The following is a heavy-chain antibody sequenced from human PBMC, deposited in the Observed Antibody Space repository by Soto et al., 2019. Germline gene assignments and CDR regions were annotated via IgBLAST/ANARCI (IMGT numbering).Heavy chain of an antibody. D-gene: IGHD4-4*01. CDR2: TYYRSKWYN. Sequence: QVQLQQSGPGLVKPSQTLSLTCAISGDSVSSNSAAWNWIRQSPSRGLEWLGRTYYRSKWYNDYAVSVKSRITINPDTSKNQFSLQLNSVTPEDTAVYYCARDRGYSNLHHYYYYYYMDVWGKGTTVTVSS. CDR1: GDSVSSNSAA. CDR3: ARDRGYSNLHHYYYYYYMDV. J-gene: IGHJ6*03. V-gene: IGHV6-1*01.